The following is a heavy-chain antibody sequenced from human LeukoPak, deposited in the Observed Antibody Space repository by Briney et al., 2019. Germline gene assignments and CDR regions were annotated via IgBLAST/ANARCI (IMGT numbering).Heavy chain of an antibody. CDR2: INAGNGNT. Sequence: GASVKVSCKASGYTFTSYAMHWVRQAPGQRLEWMGWINAGNGNTKYSQKFQGRVTITRDTSASTAYMELRSLRSDDTAVYYCARETYGDYYPGGLFDYWGQGTLVTVSS. D-gene: IGHD4-17*01. J-gene: IGHJ4*02. V-gene: IGHV1-3*01. CDR3: ARETYGDYYPGGLFDY. CDR1: GYTFTSYA.